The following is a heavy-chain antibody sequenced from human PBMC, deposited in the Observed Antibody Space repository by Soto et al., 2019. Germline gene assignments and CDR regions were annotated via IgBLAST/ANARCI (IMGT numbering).Heavy chain of an antibody. CDR3: ATLQSWRALDY. CDR2: ISGSGSGP. CDR1: GFTFTNYN. J-gene: IGHJ4*02. Sequence: EVQLFESGGGLVQPGGSLRLSCAASGFTFTNYNMSWVSQAPGKGLELVSFISGSGSGPYYADSVKGRFTISRDNAENTLYLQMNSLRVEDTAVYYCATLQSWRALDYWGQGTLVTVSS. D-gene: IGHD6-13*01. V-gene: IGHV3-23*01.